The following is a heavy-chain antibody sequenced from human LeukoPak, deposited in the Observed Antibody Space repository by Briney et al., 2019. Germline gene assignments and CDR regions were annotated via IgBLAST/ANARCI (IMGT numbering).Heavy chain of an antibody. V-gene: IGHV3-23*01. CDR2: ISGGGGST. CDR3: AKYSDDYVWGTYRLMNFDY. CDR1: GFSFSSYG. J-gene: IGHJ4*02. Sequence: GGTLRLSCAASGFSFSSYGMSWVRQSPGKGLEWVSAISGGGGSTYYADSVKGRFTISRDNSKNTLYLQMNSLRAKDTAVYYCAKYSDDYVWGTYRLMNFDYWGQGTLVSVSS. D-gene: IGHD3-16*02.